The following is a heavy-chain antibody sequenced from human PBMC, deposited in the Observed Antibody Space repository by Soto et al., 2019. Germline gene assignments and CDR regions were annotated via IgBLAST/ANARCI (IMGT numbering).Heavy chain of an antibody. D-gene: IGHD1-26*01. CDR2: INPSGGST. Sequence: GASVKVSWKASGYTFTSYYMHWVRQAPGQGLEWMGIINPSGGSTSYAQKFQGRVTMTRDTATSTVYMELSSLRSEDTAVYYCANSVVGATGLAYWGQGTLVTVSS. CDR3: ANSVVGATGLAY. J-gene: IGHJ4*02. CDR1: GYTFTSYY. V-gene: IGHV1-46*01.